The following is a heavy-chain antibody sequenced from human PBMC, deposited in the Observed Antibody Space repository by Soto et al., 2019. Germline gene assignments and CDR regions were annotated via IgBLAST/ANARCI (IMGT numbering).Heavy chain of an antibody. V-gene: IGHV3-9*01. CDR1: RFTFDDYA. CDR3: AKPSYCTGGRCYLTFDY. CDR2: INWNSANI. D-gene: IGHD2-15*01. Sequence: TGGSLRLSCTASRFTFDDYAMHWVRQVPGKGLEWVSGINWNSANIVYADSVKGRFTISRDNAKNSLYLQMNSLRPEDTAFYYCAKPSYCTGGRCYLTFDYWGQGTLVTVSS. J-gene: IGHJ4*02.